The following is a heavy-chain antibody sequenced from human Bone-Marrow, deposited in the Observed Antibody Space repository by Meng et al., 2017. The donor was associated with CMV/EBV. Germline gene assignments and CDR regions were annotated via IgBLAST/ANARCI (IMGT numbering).Heavy chain of an antibody. CDR3: AKDRYGGTTAVSY. CDR1: GFTFSSYG. CDR2: IRYDGSNK. V-gene: IGHV3-30*02. J-gene: IGHJ4*02. Sequence: LSLTCAASGFTFSSYGMHWVRQAPGKGLEWVAFIRYDGSNKYYADSVKGRFTISRDNSKNTLYLQMNSLRAEDTAVYYCAKDRYGGTTAVSYWGQGTLVTVSS. D-gene: IGHD4-11*01.